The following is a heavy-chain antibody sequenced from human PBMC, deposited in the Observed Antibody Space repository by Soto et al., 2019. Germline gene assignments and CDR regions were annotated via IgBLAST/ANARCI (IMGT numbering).Heavy chain of an antibody. Sequence: LSLTCTVSGGSVSSGSYYWSWVRHHPGKGLEWIGNIFYTYSGSTLYNPSLKSRVTISVDTSKNQFSLKLSSATAADTAVYYCATSQKGYNWNYFDHWGQGALVTVSS. CDR2: IFYTYSGST. D-gene: IGHD1-20*01. CDR3: ATSQKGYNWNYFDH. CDR1: GGSVSSGSYY. J-gene: IGHJ4*02. V-gene: IGHV4-31*03.